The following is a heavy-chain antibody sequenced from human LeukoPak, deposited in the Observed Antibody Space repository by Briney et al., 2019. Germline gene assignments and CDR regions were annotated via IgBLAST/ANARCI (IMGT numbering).Heavy chain of an antibody. CDR2: IYSGGST. CDR1: GFTVSSNY. J-gene: IGHJ6*02. Sequence: GGPLRLSCAASGFTVSSNYMSWVRQAPGKGLEWVSVIYSGGSTYYADSVKGRFTISRDNSKNTLYLQMNSLRAEDTAVYYCARAPYYYDSSGYLYYYGMDVWGQGTTVTVSS. D-gene: IGHD3-22*01. V-gene: IGHV3-53*01. CDR3: ARAPYYYDSSGYLYYYGMDV.